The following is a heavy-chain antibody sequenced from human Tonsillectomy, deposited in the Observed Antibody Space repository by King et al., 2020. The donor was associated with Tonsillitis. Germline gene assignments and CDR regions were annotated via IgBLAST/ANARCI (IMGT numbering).Heavy chain of an antibody. V-gene: IGHV3-11*01. J-gene: IGHJ2*01. Sequence: VQLVESGGGLVKPVGSLRLSCAASGFIFSDYFMSWIRQAPGKGLEWVSYYSSSGSTRHYADSVRGRFTISRDNAQNSLYLQMNSLRVEDTAVYYCARGGPIGDNWYFDLWGRGTLVTVSS. CDR2: YSSSGSTR. CDR3: ARGGPIGDNWYFDL. CDR1: GFIFSDYF. D-gene: IGHD3-16*01.